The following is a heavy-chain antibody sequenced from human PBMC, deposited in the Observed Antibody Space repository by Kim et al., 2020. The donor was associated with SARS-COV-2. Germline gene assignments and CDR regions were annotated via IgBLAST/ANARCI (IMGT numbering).Heavy chain of an antibody. CDR3: AKRHSSGWYFFDS. CDR2: LSGGSLNT. V-gene: IGHV3-23*01. D-gene: IGHD6-19*01. Sequence: GGSLRLSCAASGFTFTSYAMSWVRQAPGKGLEWVSTLSGGSLNTYYADSVKGRFTISRDNSKNTLYLQMNSLRAEDTALYYCAKRHSSGWYFFDSWGQGT. J-gene: IGHJ4*02. CDR1: GFTFTSYA.